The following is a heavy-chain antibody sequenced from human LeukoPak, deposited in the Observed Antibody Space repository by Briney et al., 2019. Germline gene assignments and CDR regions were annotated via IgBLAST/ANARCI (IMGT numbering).Heavy chain of an antibody. J-gene: IGHJ6*02. CDR3: ARGQAITIFGVVINYYYGMDV. CDR1: GYTFTSYG. D-gene: IGHD3-3*01. CDR2: ISAYNGNT. V-gene: IGHV1-18*01. Sequence: ASVKVSCKASGYTFTSYGISWVRQAPGQGLEWMGWISAYNGNTNYAQKLQARVTMTTDTSTSTAYMELRSLRSDDTAVYYCARGQAITIFGVVINYYYGMDVWGQGTTVTVSS.